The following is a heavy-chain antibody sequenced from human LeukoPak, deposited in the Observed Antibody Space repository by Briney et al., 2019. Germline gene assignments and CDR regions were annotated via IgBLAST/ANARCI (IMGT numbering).Heavy chain of an antibody. V-gene: IGHV4-39*02. Sequence: SETLSLTCTVSGGSISSSSYYWGWIRQPPGKGLEWIGSIYYSGSTYYNPSLKSRVTISVDTSKNQFSLKLSSVTAADTAVYYCAKETDYDSSGYYYYFDYWGQGTLVTVSS. CDR3: AKETDYDSSGYYYYFDY. J-gene: IGHJ4*02. CDR2: IYYSGST. D-gene: IGHD3-22*01. CDR1: GGSISSSSYY.